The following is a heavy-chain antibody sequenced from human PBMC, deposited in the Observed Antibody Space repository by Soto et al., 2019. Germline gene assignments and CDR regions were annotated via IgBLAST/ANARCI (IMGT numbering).Heavy chain of an antibody. Sequence: VQLLESGGGLVQPGGSLRLSCTASGSTFSRCFMSWVRQAPGGGLEWVSTLSSSGDAAYYAASVKGRFTMSRDNLKNTLSLQMNTLRAEDTAVYYCAKIGVFRNVYLSHTLVDYWGQGTLVTVSS. CDR1: GSTFSRCF. D-gene: IGHD2-8*01. CDR2: LSSSGDAA. CDR3: AKIGVFRNVYLSHTLVDY. V-gene: IGHV3-23*01. J-gene: IGHJ4*02.